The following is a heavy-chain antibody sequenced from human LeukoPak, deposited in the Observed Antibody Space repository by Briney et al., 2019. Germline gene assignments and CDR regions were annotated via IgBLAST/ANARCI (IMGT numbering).Heavy chain of an antibody. CDR2: ISAYNGNT. Sequence: GASVKVSCKASGYTFTSYGISWVRQAPGQGLEWMGWISAYNGNTNYAQKLQGRVTMTRNTSISTAYMELSSLRSEDTAVYYCARARDWDIDYWGQGTLVTVSS. CDR1: GYTFTSYG. CDR3: ARARDWDIDY. V-gene: IGHV1-18*01. J-gene: IGHJ4*02. D-gene: IGHD3/OR15-3a*01.